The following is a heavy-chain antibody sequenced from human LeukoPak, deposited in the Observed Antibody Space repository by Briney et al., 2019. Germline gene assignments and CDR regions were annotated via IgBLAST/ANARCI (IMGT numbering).Heavy chain of an antibody. Sequence: GGSLRLSCAASGFTFSSYAMHWVRQAPGKGLEWVSGISGSGESTDYADSVKGRFTISRDNSKNTLFLQMNSLRAEDTAVYYCARATVTRWFDPWGQGTLVTVSS. CDR1: GFTFSSYA. J-gene: IGHJ5*02. CDR2: ISGSGEST. CDR3: ARATVTRWFDP. D-gene: IGHD4-17*01. V-gene: IGHV3-23*01.